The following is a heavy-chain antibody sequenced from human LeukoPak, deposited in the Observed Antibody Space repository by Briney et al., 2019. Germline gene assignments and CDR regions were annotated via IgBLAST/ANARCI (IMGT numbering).Heavy chain of an antibody. V-gene: IGHV1-2*06. Sequence: ASVKVSCKASGYTFTGYYVHWVRQAPGQGLEWVGRINPNSGDTNYAQKFQGRVTLTRDTSISTAYMELSRLRSDDTAVYYCARDYCGGDCFPDYWGQGTLVTVSS. CDR2: INPNSGDT. J-gene: IGHJ4*02. CDR3: ARDYCGGDCFPDY. CDR1: GYTFTGYY. D-gene: IGHD2-21*02.